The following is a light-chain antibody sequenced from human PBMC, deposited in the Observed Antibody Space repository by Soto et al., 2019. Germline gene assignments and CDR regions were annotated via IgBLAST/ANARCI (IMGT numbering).Light chain of an antibody. J-gene: IGKJ2*01. V-gene: IGKV1-39*01. Sequence: DIQMTQSPSPLSASVGDRVTITCRASQSIGSYLTWYQQRPGKAPRLLIYGASNLQSGVPSRFSGSGSGTDFTLTISSLQPEDFAIHYCQQSYTTTRTFGQGTKVDIK. CDR2: GAS. CDR1: QSIGSY. CDR3: QQSYTTTRT.